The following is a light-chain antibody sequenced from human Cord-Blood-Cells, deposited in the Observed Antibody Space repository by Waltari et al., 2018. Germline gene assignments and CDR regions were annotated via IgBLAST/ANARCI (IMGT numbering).Light chain of an antibody. V-gene: IGLV2-14*03. CDR2: DVS. CDR3: SSYTSSITWV. Sequence: QSALTQPASVSGSPGQSITISCTRTSSDVGGFNYVSWYQQHPGKALKLMIYDVSNRPPGFSNRFSGARSDNTASLTISGLQAEDAADYYCSSYTSSITWVFGGGTTLTVL. CDR1: SSDVGGFNY. J-gene: IGLJ3*02.